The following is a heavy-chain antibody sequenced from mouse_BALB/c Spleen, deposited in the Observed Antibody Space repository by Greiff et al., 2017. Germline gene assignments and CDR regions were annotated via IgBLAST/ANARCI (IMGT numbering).Heavy chain of an antibody. J-gene: IGHJ2*01. CDR3: TRQEGFITTVGDY. CDR1: GFTFSSYG. CDR2: ISSGGSYT. V-gene: IGHV5-6*01. D-gene: IGHD1-1*01. Sequence: EVQLVESGGDLVKPGGSLKLSCAASGFTFSSYGMSWVRQTPDKRLEWVATISSGGSYTYYPDSVKGRFTIARDNAKNTLYLQMSSLKSEDTAMYYCTRQEGFITTVGDYWGQGTTLTVSS.